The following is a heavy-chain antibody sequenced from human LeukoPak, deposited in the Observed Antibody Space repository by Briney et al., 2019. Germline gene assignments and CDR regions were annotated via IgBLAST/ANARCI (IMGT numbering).Heavy chain of an antibody. V-gene: IGHV6-1*01. J-gene: IGHJ4*02. CDR2: TYYRSKWYN. CDR1: GDSVSSNSAA. CDR3: ARDQDYYDSSGYYPFDY. Sequence: SQTLSLTCAISGDSVSSNSAAWNWIRQSPSRGLEWLGRTYYRSKWYNDYAVSVKSRITIKPDTSRNQFSLQLNSVTPEDTAVYYCARDQDYYDSSGYYPFDYWGQGTLVTVSS. D-gene: IGHD3-22*01.